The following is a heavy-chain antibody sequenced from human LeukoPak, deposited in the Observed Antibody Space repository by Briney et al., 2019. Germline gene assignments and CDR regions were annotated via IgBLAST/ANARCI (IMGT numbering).Heavy chain of an antibody. CDR1: GYTFTTYA. J-gene: IGHJ4*02. Sequence: ASVKVSCKASGYTFTTYAMHWVRQAPGQRLEWMGWINASNGNTKYSQKFQARVTITRDTSASTAYMELSSLRSEDTAVYYCARDPIGSRWPYYFDYWGQGTLVTVSS. CDR2: INASNGNT. D-gene: IGHD6-13*01. CDR3: ARDPIGSRWPYYFDY. V-gene: IGHV1-3*01.